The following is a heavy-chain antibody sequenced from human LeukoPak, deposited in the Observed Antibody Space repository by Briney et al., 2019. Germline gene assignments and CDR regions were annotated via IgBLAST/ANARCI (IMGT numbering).Heavy chain of an antibody. CDR3: ARDQGYYDSSGFDY. V-gene: IGHV1-18*01. CDR1: GYTFTSYG. J-gene: IGHJ4*02. Sequence: ASVKVSCKASGYTFTSYGISWVRQAPGQGLEWMGWISAYNGNTNYAQSLQDRVTMTADTSTSPAYMELRSLRSDHTAVYYCARDQGYYDSSGFDYWGQGTLVTVSS. CDR2: ISAYNGNT. D-gene: IGHD3-22*01.